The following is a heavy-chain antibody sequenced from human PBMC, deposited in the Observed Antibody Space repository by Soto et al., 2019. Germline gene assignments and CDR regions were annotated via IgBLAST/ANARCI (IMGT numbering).Heavy chain of an antibody. D-gene: IGHD2-2*02. Sequence: EVQLVESGGGLVQPGGSLRLSCAASGFTFSSYWMHWVRQAPGKGLVWVSRINSDGSSTSYADSVKGRFTISGDNASNARNLQLNSLSGEGTAVYYCARDRAIAYRGFVRWGQGTLVTVSS. CDR2: INSDGSST. CDR3: ARDRAIAYRGFVR. J-gene: IGHJ5*02. V-gene: IGHV3-74*01. CDR1: GFTFSSYW.